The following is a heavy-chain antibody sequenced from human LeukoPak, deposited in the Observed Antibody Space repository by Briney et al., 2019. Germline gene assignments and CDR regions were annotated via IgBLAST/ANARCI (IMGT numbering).Heavy chain of an antibody. D-gene: IGHD3-22*01. V-gene: IGHV1-24*01. CDR2: FDPEDGET. J-gene: IGHJ6*02. Sequence: EASVKVSCKVSGYTLTELSMHWVRQAPGKGLEWMGGFDPEDGETIYAQKFQGRVIMTEDTSTDTAYMELSSVRSEDPAVYYCDKVFVGYYSSGSYGKDVWGQGTTVTVSS. CDR1: GYTLTELS. CDR3: DKVFVGYYSSGSYGKDV.